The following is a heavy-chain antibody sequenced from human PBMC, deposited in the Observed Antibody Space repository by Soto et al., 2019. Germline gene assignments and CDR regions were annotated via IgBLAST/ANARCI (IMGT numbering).Heavy chain of an antibody. Sequence: KPSETLSLTCTVSGGSISSSSYYWGWIRQPPGKGLEWIGSIYYSGSTYYNPSLKSRVTISVDTSKNQFSLKLSSVTAADTAVYYCARHLGYYYGSGSYYNPGLYFDYWGQGTLVTVSS. V-gene: IGHV4-39*01. CDR3: ARHLGYYYGSGSYYNPGLYFDY. CDR1: GGSISSSSYY. J-gene: IGHJ4*02. D-gene: IGHD3-10*01. CDR2: IYYSGST.